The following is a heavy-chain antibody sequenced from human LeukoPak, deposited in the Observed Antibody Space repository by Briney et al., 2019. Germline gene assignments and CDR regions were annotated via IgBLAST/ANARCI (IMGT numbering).Heavy chain of an antibody. J-gene: IGHJ6*02. CDR3: ARVKYYDFWSGYYYYYGMDV. V-gene: IGHV4-59*01. CDR1: GGSISSYY. Sequence: SETLSLTCTVSGGSISSYYWSWIRQPPGKGPEWIGYIYYSGSTNYNPSLKSRVTISVDTSKNQFSLKLSSVTAADTAVYYCARVKYYDFWSGYYYYYGMDVWGQGTTVTVSS. CDR2: IYYSGST. D-gene: IGHD3-3*01.